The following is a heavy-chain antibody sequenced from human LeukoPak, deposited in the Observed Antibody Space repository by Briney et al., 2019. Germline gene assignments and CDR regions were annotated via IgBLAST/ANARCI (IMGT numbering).Heavy chain of an antibody. CDR1: GFTFSSYG. J-gene: IGHJ6*02. V-gene: IGHV3-74*01. Sequence: GGSLRLSYAASGFTFSSYGMHWVRQAPGKGLVWVSLIITDGSSAYYADSVMGRFTISRDNAKNTLFLQMNSLRAEDTAVYFCARGSHYALDVWGQGTTVTVS. CDR3: ARGSHYALDV. CDR2: IITDGSSA.